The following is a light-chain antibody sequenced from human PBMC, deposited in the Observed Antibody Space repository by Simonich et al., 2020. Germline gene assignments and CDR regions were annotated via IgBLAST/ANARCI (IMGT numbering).Light chain of an antibody. CDR2: WYS. V-gene: IGKV4-1*01. J-gene: IGKJ1*01. CDR3: QQYYSTPRT. CDR1: QRVLYSSNNKNY. Sequence: DIVMTQSPDSLAVSLGERFTINCKSSQRVLYSSNNKNYLAWYQQKPGQPPKLRIYWYSTRESGVPDRFSGSGSGTDFTLTISSLQAEDVAVYYCQQYYSTPRTFGQGTKVEIK.